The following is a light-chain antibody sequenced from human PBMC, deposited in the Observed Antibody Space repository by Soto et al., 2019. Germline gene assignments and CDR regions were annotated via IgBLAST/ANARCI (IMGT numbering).Light chain of an antibody. J-gene: IGKJ1*01. V-gene: IGKV3-20*01. Sequence: EVVMTQSPATLSVSPGEGVTLSCRATQSVSSNSLAWYQQKPGQAPRLLIYGASNRATGIPDRFSGSGSGTDFTLTISRLEPEDFAVYYCQQYGSSGTFGQGTKVDIK. CDR2: GAS. CDR1: QSVSSNS. CDR3: QQYGSSGT.